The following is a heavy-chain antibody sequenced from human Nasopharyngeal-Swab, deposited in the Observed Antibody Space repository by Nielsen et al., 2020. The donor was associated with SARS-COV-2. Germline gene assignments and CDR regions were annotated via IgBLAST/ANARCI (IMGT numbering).Heavy chain of an antibody. V-gene: IGHV3-23*01. CDR2: ISGAGSSK. D-gene: IGHD4-11*01. CDR1: GCTFSSYA. CDR3: VKGGYLHDYINYGDWFDP. Sequence: GEYLKIYCVASGCTFSSYAMSWVRQAPGKGLNWVSAISGAGSSKYYADSVKGRFTISRDNSKNTLYLQMNSLRAEDTALYYCVKGGYLHDYINYGDWFDPWGLGTLVTVSS. J-gene: IGHJ5*02.